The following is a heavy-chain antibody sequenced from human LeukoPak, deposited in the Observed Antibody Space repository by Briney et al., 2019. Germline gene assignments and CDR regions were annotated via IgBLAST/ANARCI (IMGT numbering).Heavy chain of an antibody. Sequence: GGSLRLSCAASEFTVSSNYMIWVRQAPGKGLAWVSVIYSGGSTYYADSVKGRFTISRDNSKNTLYLQMNSLRAEDTAVYYCARSPLTGHSSGWYYFDYWGQGTLVTVSS. V-gene: IGHV3-53*01. CDR3: ARSPLTGHSSGWYYFDY. J-gene: IGHJ4*02. D-gene: IGHD6-19*01. CDR1: EFTVSSNY. CDR2: IYSGGST.